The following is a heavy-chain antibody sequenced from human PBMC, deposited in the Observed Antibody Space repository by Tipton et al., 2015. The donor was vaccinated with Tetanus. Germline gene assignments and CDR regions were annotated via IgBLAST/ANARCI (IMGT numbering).Heavy chain of an antibody. CDR3: ARDLGTSGFH. Sequence: TLSLTCGVSDGSFNAYYWSWIRQTPGKGLEWIGEVNQSGSTKYNPSFNSRAAISVDTSKSQFSLRVRSVTAADTAVYYCARDLGTSGFHWGQGTLVTVSS. CDR1: DGSFNAYY. CDR2: VNQSGST. J-gene: IGHJ4*02. V-gene: IGHV4-34*01. D-gene: IGHD1-7*01.